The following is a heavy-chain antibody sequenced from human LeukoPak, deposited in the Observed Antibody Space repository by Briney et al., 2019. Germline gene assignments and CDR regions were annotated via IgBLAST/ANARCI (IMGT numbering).Heavy chain of an antibody. V-gene: IGHV1-69*13. CDR2: IIPIFGTA. Sequence: SVKVSCKASGGTFSSYAISWVRQAPGQGLEWMGGIIPIFGTADYAQKFQGRVTITADESTSTAYMELSSLRSEDTAVYYCARVGRCGGGSCPGNWLDPWGQGTLVTVSS. D-gene: IGHD2-15*01. CDR1: GGTFSSYA. CDR3: ARVGRCGGGSCPGNWLDP. J-gene: IGHJ5*02.